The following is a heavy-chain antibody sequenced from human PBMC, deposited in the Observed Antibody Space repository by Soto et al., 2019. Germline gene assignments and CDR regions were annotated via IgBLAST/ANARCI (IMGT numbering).Heavy chain of an antibody. Sequence: DLVESGGGLVQPGGSLRLSCAASGFTVSSKYMSWVRQAPGKGLEWVSLIQSGGPTYYADSVKGRFTISRDTSENTLHLQMDSLRAEDTAVYYCARDDVLCDGGRCYGVPVDVWGKGTTVTVSS. CDR1: GFTVSSKY. CDR3: ARDDVLCDGGRCYGVPVDV. D-gene: IGHD2-15*01. J-gene: IGHJ6*04. CDR2: IQSGGPT. V-gene: IGHV3-66*01.